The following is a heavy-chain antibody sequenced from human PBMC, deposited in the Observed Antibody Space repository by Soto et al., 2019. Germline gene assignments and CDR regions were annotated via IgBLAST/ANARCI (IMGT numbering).Heavy chain of an antibody. CDR1: GFTFGTYS. Sequence: PGGSLRLFSAGSGFTFGTYSMNWVRQAAGKGLEWIAYISYDSDTIQYADSVKGRFTISRDNAKNSLYLQMNSLRDEDTAVYYCAILYYDYVWGDGTTLTVSS. CDR3: AILYYDYV. CDR2: ISYDSDTI. J-gene: IGHJ6*02. D-gene: IGHD3-3*01. V-gene: IGHV3-48*02.